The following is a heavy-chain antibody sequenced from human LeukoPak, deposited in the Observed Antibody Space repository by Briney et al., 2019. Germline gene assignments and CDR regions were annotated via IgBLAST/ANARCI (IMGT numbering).Heavy chain of an antibody. CDR2: TYYRSKWYN. D-gene: IGHD3-9*01. Sequence: SQTLSLTCAVSGDSVSSNSAAWNWIRQSPSRGLEWLGRTYYRSKWYNDYAASVKSLITINPDTSKNQFSLQLNSVTPEDTAVYYCARDAAGYDILTGYGFDPWGQGTLVTVSS. J-gene: IGHJ5*02. CDR1: GDSVSSNSAA. V-gene: IGHV6-1*01. CDR3: ARDAAGYDILTGYGFDP.